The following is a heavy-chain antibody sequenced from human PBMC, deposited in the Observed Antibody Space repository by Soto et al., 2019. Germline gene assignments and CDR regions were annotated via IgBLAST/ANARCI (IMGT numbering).Heavy chain of an antibody. CDR1: GDTFTSYG. V-gene: IGHV1-18*01. Sequence: GASVKVSCKASGDTFTSYGSSWVRQAPGQGLEWMGWISAYNGNTNYAQKLQGRVTMTTDTATSTAYMELTSLRSDDTAVYYCARASKGDTSPDYYSYMDVWGKGPTVTVSS. CDR2: ISAYNGNT. CDR3: ARASKGDTSPDYYSYMDV. J-gene: IGHJ6*03. D-gene: IGHD2-2*01.